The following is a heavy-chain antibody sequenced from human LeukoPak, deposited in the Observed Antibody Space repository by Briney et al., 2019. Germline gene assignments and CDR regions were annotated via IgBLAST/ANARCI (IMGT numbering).Heavy chain of an antibody. J-gene: IGHJ5*02. V-gene: IGHV1-18*01. CDR1: RYTFTSYG. D-gene: IGHD1-1*01. CDR2: ISAYNGNT. CDR3: ARDQLSRGVWFDP. Sequence: ASVKVSCKASRYTFTSYGICWVRQAPGQGLEWMGWISAYNGNTNYAQKLQGRVTMTTDTSTSTAYMELRSLRSDDTAVYYCARDQLSRGVWFDPWGQGTLVTVSS.